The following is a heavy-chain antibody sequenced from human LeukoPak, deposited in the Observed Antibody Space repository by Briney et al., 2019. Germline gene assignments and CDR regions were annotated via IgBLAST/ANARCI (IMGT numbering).Heavy chain of an antibody. J-gene: IGHJ5*02. D-gene: IGHD2-15*01. Sequence: GGSLRLSCGASGFAFSSYWMTWLRQAPGKGLEFVANIEPAGSATYYADSVKGRFTISRDNTKNLLYLQMNSLTAEDSAVYHCGRFGYVSAVDPWRQGALVTVSS. CDR1: GFAFSSYW. CDR3: GRFGYVSAVDP. CDR2: IEPAGSAT. V-gene: IGHV3-7*01.